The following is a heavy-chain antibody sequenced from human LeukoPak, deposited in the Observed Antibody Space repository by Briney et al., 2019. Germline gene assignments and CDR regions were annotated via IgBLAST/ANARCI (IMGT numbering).Heavy chain of an antibody. D-gene: IGHD5-12*01. J-gene: IGHJ4*02. CDR2: ISYDGSNK. CDR3: AKDLGVVATMNFDY. Sequence: GGSLRLSCAASGFTFSSYAMHWVRQAPGKGLEWVAVISYDGSNKYYADSVKGRFTISRDNSENTLYLQMNSLRAEDTAVYYCAKDLGVVATMNFDYWGQGTLVTLSS. CDR1: GFTFSSYA. V-gene: IGHV3-30*04.